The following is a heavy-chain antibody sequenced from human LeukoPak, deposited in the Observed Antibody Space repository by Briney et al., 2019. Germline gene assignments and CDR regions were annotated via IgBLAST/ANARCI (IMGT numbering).Heavy chain of an antibody. V-gene: IGHV4-59*08. D-gene: IGHD2-15*01. Sequence: PSETLSLTCTVSGGTISSYYWSWIRQPPGKGLEWIGYIYYSGSTNYNPSLKSRVTISVDTSKNQFSLKLSSVTAADTAVYYCARHRRLLGLPFDYWGQGTLVTVSS. CDR2: IYYSGST. J-gene: IGHJ4*02. CDR3: ARHRRLLGLPFDY. CDR1: GGTISSYY.